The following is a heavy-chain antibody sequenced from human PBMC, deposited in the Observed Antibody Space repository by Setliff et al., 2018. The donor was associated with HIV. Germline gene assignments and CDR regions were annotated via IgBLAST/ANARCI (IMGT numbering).Heavy chain of an antibody. D-gene: IGHD3-10*02. CDR1: GFTFGDYA. J-gene: IGHJ3*02. Sequence: GGSLRLSCTASGFTFGDYAMSWVRQAPGKGLEWVSGISWNSATKYYADSVKGRFTISRDNAKNSLYLQMNSVRADDTAVYYCARDTMWAFDIWGQGTLVTVS. CDR2: ISWNSATK. CDR3: ARDTMWAFDI. V-gene: IGHV3-20*04.